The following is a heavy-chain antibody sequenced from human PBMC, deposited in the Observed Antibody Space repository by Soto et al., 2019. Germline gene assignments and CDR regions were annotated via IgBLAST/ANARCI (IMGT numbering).Heavy chain of an antibody. Sequence: PGGSLRLSCAASGFTFSSYAMHWVRQAPGKGLEWVAVISYDGSYKYYTDSVKGRFTISRDNSKNTLYLQMNTLRPEDTAVYYCGREGCSSTSCGNYYYYGMDVWGQGTTVTVSS. D-gene: IGHD2-2*01. CDR1: GFTFSSYA. V-gene: IGHV3-30-3*01. CDR3: GREGCSSTSCGNYYYYGMDV. CDR2: ISYDGSYK. J-gene: IGHJ6*02.